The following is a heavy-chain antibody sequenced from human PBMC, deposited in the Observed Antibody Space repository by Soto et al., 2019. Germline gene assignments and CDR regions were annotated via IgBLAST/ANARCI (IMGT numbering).Heavy chain of an antibody. CDR2: INSDGSST. Sequence: EVQLVESGGGLVQPGGSLRLSCAASGFTFSSYWMHWVRQAPGKGLVWVSRINSDGSSTSYADSVKGRFTISRDNAKNTLTLQMNSLIAEDTAGYYCARRRLGYCSSTSCQNAFEIWGQGTMVTVSS. J-gene: IGHJ3*02. V-gene: IGHV3-74*01. CDR3: ARRRLGYCSSTSCQNAFEI. D-gene: IGHD2-2*01. CDR1: GFTFSSYW.